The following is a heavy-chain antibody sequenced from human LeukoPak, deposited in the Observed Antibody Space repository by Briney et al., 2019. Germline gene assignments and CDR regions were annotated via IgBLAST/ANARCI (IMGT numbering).Heavy chain of an antibody. CDR2: ISSSSSYI. Sequence: GGSLRLSCAAPGFTFSSYEMNWVRQAPGKGLEWVSSISSSSSYIYYADSVKGRFTISRDNAKNSLYLQMNSLRAEDTAVYYCARVSILIVPYYAFDIWGQGTMVTVSS. CDR1: GFTFSSYE. V-gene: IGHV3-21*01. D-gene: IGHD2/OR15-2a*01. J-gene: IGHJ3*02. CDR3: ARVSILIVPYYAFDI.